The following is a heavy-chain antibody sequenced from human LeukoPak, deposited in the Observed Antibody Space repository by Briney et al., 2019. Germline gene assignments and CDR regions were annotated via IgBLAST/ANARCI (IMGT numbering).Heavy chain of an antibody. CDR2: INPSGGST. CDR1: GYTFTSYY. J-gene: IGHJ4*02. Sequence: APVKVSCKASGYTFTSYYMHWVRQAPGQGLEWMGIINPSGGSTSYAQKFQGRVTMTRDTSTSTVYMELSSLRSEDTAVYYCARTYCSSTSCYTLDYWGQGTLVTVSS. V-gene: IGHV1-46*01. CDR3: ARTYCSSTSCYTLDY. D-gene: IGHD2-2*02.